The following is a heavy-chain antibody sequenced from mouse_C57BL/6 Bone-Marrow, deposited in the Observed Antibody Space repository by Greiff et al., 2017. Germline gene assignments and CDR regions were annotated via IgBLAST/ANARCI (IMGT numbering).Heavy chain of an antibody. CDR1: GYAFSSYW. CDR3: ARRGYDYDGAWFAY. V-gene: IGHV1-80*01. J-gene: IGHJ3*01. CDR2: IYPGDGDT. Sequence: VQLQQSGAELVKPGASVEISCKASGYAFSSYWMNWVKQRPGKGLEWIGQIYPGDGDTNYNGKFKGKATLTADKSSSTAYMQLSSLTSEDSAVYFCARRGYDYDGAWFAYWGQGTLVTVSA. D-gene: IGHD2-4*01.